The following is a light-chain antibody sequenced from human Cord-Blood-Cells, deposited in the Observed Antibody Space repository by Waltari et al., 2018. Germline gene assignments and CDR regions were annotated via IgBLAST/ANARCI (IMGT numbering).Light chain of an antibody. Sequence: DIQMPQSPSSLSASVGDRVTNTCRPSQSISSYLNWYQQKPGKAPTLLIYAASSLQSGVPSRFSGSGSGTDFTLTISSLQPEDFATYYCQQSYSTPQVTFGGGTKVEIK. CDR1: QSISSY. V-gene: IGKV1-39*01. CDR2: AAS. CDR3: QQSYSTPQVT. J-gene: IGKJ4*01.